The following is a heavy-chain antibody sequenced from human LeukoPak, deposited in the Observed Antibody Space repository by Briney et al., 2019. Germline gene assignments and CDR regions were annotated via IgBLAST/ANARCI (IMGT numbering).Heavy chain of an antibody. CDR3: ARRSSLTYGMDV. Sequence: PGGSLKLSCAASGFTFSSYSMNWVRQAPGKGLEWVSYISSSNTIYYADSVKGRFTISRDNAKNSLYLQMNSLRDEDTAVYYCARRSSLTYGMDVWGQRTTVAVSS. CDR2: ISSSNTI. V-gene: IGHV3-48*02. J-gene: IGHJ6*02. CDR1: GFTFSSYS. D-gene: IGHD4/OR15-4a*01.